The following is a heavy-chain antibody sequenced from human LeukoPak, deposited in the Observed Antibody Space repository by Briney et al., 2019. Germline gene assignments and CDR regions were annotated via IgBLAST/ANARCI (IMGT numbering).Heavy chain of an antibody. D-gene: IGHD3-10*01. V-gene: IGHV4-59*01. Sequence: SETLSLTCTVSGGSISSYYWSWIRQPPGKGLEWIGYIYYRGSTNYNPSLKSRVTISVDTSKNQFSLKLSSVTAADTAVYYCARRGGTMEHFDYWGQGTLVTVSS. CDR3: ARRGGTMEHFDY. CDR1: GGSISSYY. J-gene: IGHJ4*02. CDR2: IYYRGST.